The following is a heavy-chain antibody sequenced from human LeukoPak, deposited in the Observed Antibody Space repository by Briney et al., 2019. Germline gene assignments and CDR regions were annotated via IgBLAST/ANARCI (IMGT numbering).Heavy chain of an antibody. Sequence: GGSLRLSCSASGFTFSSRWMIWVRQAPGKGLEWVANIKEDGGQKYYVDSVKGRFTISRDNAENSLYLQMNSLRVEDTAVYYCAARSSGNPYFWGQGTLVTVSS. CDR2: IKEDGGQK. D-gene: IGHD1-26*01. V-gene: IGHV3-7*03. J-gene: IGHJ4*02. CDR3: AARSSGNPYF. CDR1: GFTFSSRW.